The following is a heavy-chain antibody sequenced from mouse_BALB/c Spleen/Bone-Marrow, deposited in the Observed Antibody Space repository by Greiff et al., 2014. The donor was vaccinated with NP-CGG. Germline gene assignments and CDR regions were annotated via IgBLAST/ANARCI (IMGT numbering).Heavy chain of an antibody. J-gene: IGHJ3*01. CDR3: ARSGRYDGFAY. D-gene: IGHD2-14*01. CDR1: GYTFTSYV. V-gene: IGHV1-14*01. Sequence: VQLKQSGPELVKPGVSVKMSCKASGYTFTSYVMHWVKQKPGQGLEWIGYINPYNDGTKYNEKFKGKATLTSDKSSSTAYMELSSLTSEDSAVYYRARSGRYDGFAYWGQGTLVTVSA. CDR2: INPYNDGT.